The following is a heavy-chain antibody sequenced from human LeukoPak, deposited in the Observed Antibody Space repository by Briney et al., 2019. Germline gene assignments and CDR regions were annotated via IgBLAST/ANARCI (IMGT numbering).Heavy chain of an antibody. CDR2: IYYSGST. D-gene: IGHD6-13*01. J-gene: IGHJ4*02. Sequence: SETLSLTCTVSGGSISSYYWSWIRQPPGKGLEWIGYIYYSGSTNYNPSLKSRVTISVDTSKNQFSLKLSSVTAADTAVYYCASGYSSSWLHYFDYWGQGTLVTVSS. CDR1: GGSISSYY. V-gene: IGHV4-59*01. CDR3: ASGYSSSWLHYFDY.